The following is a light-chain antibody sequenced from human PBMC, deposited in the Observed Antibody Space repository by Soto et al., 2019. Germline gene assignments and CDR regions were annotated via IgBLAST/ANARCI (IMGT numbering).Light chain of an antibody. CDR2: GNN. Sequence: QSVLTQPPSASETPGQRVTISCSGSSSNIGSNHVYWYQHLPGTAPKLLIYGNNNRPSGVPDRFSGSKSGTSASLAITGLQADDEADYYCQSYDSSLSGYVFGTGTKLTVL. CDR1: SSNIGSNH. V-gene: IGLV1-40*01. CDR3: QSYDSSLSGYV. J-gene: IGLJ1*01.